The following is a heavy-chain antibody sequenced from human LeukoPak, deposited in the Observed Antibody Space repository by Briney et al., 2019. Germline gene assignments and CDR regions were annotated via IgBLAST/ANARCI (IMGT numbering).Heavy chain of an antibody. CDR3: ARVVDGASFDS. Sequence: RPGGSLRLSCAASGFTFSNYWMHWVRQAPGKGLVWVSRINSDGINTSYADSVKGRFTVSRDNARNLVFLQMNSLRDDDTAVYYCARVVDGASFDSWGQGTLVTVSS. CDR1: GFTFSNYW. CDR2: INSDGINT. V-gene: IGHV3-74*01. D-gene: IGHD1-26*01. J-gene: IGHJ4*02.